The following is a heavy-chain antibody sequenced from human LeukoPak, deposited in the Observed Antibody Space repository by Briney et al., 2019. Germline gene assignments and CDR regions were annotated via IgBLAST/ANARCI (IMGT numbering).Heavy chain of an antibody. CDR1: GFTFSSYG. CDR3: APGGDYCSSSSCPS. Sequence: GGSLRLSCAASGFTFSSYGMHWVRQAPGKGLEWVAFIRYDGSNKYYADSVKGRFTISRDDSKNSLYLQMNSLKTEDTAVYYCAPGGDYCSSSSCPSWGQGTIVTVSS. CDR2: IRYDGSNK. J-gene: IGHJ3*01. D-gene: IGHD2-2*01. V-gene: IGHV3-30*02.